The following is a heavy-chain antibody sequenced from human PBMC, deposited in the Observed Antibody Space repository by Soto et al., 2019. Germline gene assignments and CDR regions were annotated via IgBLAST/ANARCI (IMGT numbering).Heavy chain of an antibody. J-gene: IGHJ4*02. Sequence: EVQLLESGGGLVQPGGSLRLSCEASGFIFSSYVMYWVRQAPGKGLEWISAISGGGDKTYYADSVKGRFAISRDNSKNTINLLMNSLRADDTAVYYCAKLGVRIETGGTDYWGQGTLVTVSS. D-gene: IGHD6-13*01. V-gene: IGHV3-23*01. CDR1: GFIFSSYV. CDR3: AKLGVRIETGGTDY. CDR2: ISGGGDKT.